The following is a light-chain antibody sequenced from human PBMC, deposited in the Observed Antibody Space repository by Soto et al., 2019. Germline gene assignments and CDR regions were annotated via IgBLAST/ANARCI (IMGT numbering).Light chain of an antibody. CDR2: NVS. Sequence: DVVLTQSPLSLPVTLGQPASISCTSSQALVYGDGNTYLIWVQQRPGQSPRGLIYNVSRRDSGVPDRFSGSWSGTDFTLKSSRVGAEDVGVYYCMQNTHWPRTFGQGTKVEIK. CDR1: QALVYGDGNTY. CDR3: MQNTHWPRT. V-gene: IGKV2-30*01. J-gene: IGKJ1*01.